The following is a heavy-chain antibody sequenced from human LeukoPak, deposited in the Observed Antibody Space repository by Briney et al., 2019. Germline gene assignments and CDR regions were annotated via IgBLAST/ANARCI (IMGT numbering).Heavy chain of an antibody. CDR3: ARDHSPSSIAARLNY. Sequence: ASVKVSCKASGYTFTSYGISWVRQAPGQGLEWMGIINPSGGSTSYAQKFQGRVTMTRDTSTSTVYMELSSLRSEDTAVYYCARDHSPSSIAARLNYWGQGTLVTVSS. CDR2: INPSGGST. V-gene: IGHV1-46*01. D-gene: IGHD6-6*01. J-gene: IGHJ4*02. CDR1: GYTFTSYG.